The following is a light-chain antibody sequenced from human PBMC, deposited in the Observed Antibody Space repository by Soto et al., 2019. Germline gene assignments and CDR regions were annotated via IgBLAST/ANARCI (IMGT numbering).Light chain of an antibody. CDR2: AAS. J-gene: IGKJ1*01. CDR3: QQSYSTPTWT. CDR1: QSISSY. Sequence: DIQMTQSPSSLSASVGDRVTITCRASQSISSYLNWYQQKPGKAPKLLIYAASSLQSGVPSRFSGSGSGTDVTLTISSRQPEDFATDYCQQSYSTPTWTFGQGTKVEIK. V-gene: IGKV1-39*01.